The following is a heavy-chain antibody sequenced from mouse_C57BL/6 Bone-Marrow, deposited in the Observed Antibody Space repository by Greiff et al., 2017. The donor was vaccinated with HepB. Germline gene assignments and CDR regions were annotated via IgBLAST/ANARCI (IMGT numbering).Heavy chain of an antibody. V-gene: IGHV1-54*01. Sequence: VKLQESGAELVRPGTSVKVSCKASGYAFTNYLIEWVKQRPGQGLEWIGVINPGSGGTNYNEKFKGKATLTADKSSSTAYMQLSSLTSEDSAVYCCARLVTGFAYWGQGTLVTVSA. CDR2: INPGSGGT. CDR3: ARLVTGFAY. D-gene: IGHD2-1*01. J-gene: IGHJ3*01. CDR1: GYAFTNYL.